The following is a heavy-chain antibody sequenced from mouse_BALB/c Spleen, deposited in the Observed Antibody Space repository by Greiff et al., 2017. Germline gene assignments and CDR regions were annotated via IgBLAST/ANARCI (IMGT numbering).Heavy chain of an antibody. D-gene: IGHD1-1*01. CDR1: GFTFSSFG. Sequence: EVKLMESGGGLVQPGGSRKLSCAASGFTFSSFGMHWVRQAPEKGLEWVAYISSGSSTIYYADTVKGRFTISRDNPKNTLFLQMTSLRSEDTAMYYCARYNYGSSYDYFDYWGQGTTLTVSS. V-gene: IGHV5-17*02. CDR3: ARYNYGSSYDYFDY. CDR2: ISSGSSTI. J-gene: IGHJ2*01.